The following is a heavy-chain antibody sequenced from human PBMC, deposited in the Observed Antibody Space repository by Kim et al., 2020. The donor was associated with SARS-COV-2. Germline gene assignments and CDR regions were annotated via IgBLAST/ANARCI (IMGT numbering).Heavy chain of an antibody. Sequence: SETLSLTCAVYGGSFSGYYWSWIRQPPGKGLEWIGEINHSGSTNYNPSLKSRVTISVDTSKNQFSLKLSSVTAADTAVYYCARGAGYCSSTSCYHGWFDPWGQGTLVTVSS. CDR1: GGSFSGYY. D-gene: IGHD2-2*03. CDR3: ARGAGYCSSTSCYHGWFDP. CDR2: INHSGST. V-gene: IGHV4-34*01. J-gene: IGHJ5*02.